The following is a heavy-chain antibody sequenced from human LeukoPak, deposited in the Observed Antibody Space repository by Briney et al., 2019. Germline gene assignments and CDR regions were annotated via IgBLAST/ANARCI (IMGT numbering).Heavy chain of an antibody. CDR2: MSYDGSNK. D-gene: IGHD4-17*01. J-gene: IGHJ4*02. CDR1: GFTFSSYA. Sequence: PGRSLRLSCAASGFTFSSYAMHWVRQAPGKGLEWVAVMSYDGSNKYYADSVEGRFTISRDNSKNTLYLQMNSLRAEDTAVYYCARVGGYGDYLNYWGQGTLVTVSS. V-gene: IGHV3-30*01. CDR3: ARVGGYGDYLNY.